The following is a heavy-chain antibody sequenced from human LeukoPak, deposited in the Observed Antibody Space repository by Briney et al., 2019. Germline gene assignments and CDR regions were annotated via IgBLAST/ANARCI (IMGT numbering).Heavy chain of an antibody. CDR1: GYTFTSYY. CDR2: INPSGGST. D-gene: IGHD2-21*02. V-gene: IGHV1-46*01. CDR3: ARESCGGDCQDWFDP. J-gene: IGHJ5*02. Sequence: ASVKVSCMASGYTFTSYYMHWVRQAPGQGLEWMGIINPSGGSTSYAQKFQGRVTMTRDTSTSTVYMELSSLRSEDTAVYYCARESCGGDCQDWFDPWGQGTLVTVSS.